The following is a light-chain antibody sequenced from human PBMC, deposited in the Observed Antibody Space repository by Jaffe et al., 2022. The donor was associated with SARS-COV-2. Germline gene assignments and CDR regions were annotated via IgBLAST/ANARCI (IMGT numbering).Light chain of an antibody. CDR1: QSVLYSSNNKNY. CDR2: WAS. J-gene: IGKJ3*01. Sequence: DTVMTQSPDSLAVSLGERATINCKSSQSVLYSSNNKNYLAWYQQKPGQPPKLLIYWASIRESVVPDRFSGSGSGTDFTLTISSVQAEDVAVYYCQQYYGTPHTFGPGTKVDIK. CDR3: QQYYGTPHT. V-gene: IGKV4-1*01.